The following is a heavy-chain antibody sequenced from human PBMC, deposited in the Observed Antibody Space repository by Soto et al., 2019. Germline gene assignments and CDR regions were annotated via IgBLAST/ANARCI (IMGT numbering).Heavy chain of an antibody. CDR2: ISWHSGSI. Sequence: EVQLVESGGGLVQPGRSLRLSCAASGFTFDDYAMHWVRQAPGKGLEWVSGISWHSGSIGYADSVKGRFTISRDNAKNSLYLQMNSLRAEDTALYYCARDMRRIGAAGTFNYYYYYGRDVWGQGTKVTVSS. V-gene: IGHV3-9*01. D-gene: IGHD6-13*01. CDR1: GFTFDDYA. J-gene: IGHJ6*02. CDR3: ARDMRRIGAAGTFNYYYYYGRDV.